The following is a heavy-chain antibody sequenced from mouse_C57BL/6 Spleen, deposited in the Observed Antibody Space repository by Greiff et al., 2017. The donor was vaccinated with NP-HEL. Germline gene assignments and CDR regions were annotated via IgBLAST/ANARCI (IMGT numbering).Heavy chain of an antibody. CDR2: ISSGGSYT. D-gene: IGHD4-1*01. CDR1: GFTFSSYG. Sequence: VQLKESGGDLVKPGGSLKLSCAASGFTFSSYGMSWVRQTPDKRLEWVATISSGGSYTYYPDSVKGRFTISRDNAKNTLYLQMSSLKSEDTAMYYCARHGPGTIFDYWGQGTTLTVSS. CDR3: ARHGPGTIFDY. V-gene: IGHV5-6*01. J-gene: IGHJ2*01.